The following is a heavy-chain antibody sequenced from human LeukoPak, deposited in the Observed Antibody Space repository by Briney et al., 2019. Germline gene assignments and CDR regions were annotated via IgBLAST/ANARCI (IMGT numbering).Heavy chain of an antibody. CDR3: ARFRITMIVVAN. Sequence: ASVKVSCKASGYTFTGYYMHWVRQAPRQGLEWMGRINPNSGGTNYAQKFQGRVTMTRDTSISTAYMELSRLRSDDTAVYYCARFRITMIVVANWGQGTLVTVSS. J-gene: IGHJ4*02. V-gene: IGHV1-2*06. CDR1: GYTFTGYY. D-gene: IGHD3-22*01. CDR2: INPNSGGT.